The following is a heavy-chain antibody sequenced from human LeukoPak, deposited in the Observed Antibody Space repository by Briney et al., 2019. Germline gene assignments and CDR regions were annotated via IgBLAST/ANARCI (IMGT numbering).Heavy chain of an antibody. Sequence: SETLSLTCTVSGGSISSYYWSWIRQPPGKGLEWIGYIYYSGSTNYNPFLKSRVTISVDTSKNQFSLKLSSVTAADTAVYYCARERAQPLFYGMDVWGQGTTVTVSS. D-gene: IGHD2-2*01. CDR2: IYYSGST. V-gene: IGHV4-59*01. J-gene: IGHJ6*02. CDR3: ARERAQPLFYGMDV. CDR1: GGSISSYY.